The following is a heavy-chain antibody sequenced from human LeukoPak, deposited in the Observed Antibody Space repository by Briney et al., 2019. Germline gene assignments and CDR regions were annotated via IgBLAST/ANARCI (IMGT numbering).Heavy chain of an antibody. J-gene: IGHJ5*02. V-gene: IGHV3-7*01. CDR1: GFTFSSYW. D-gene: IGHD2-2*01. CDR3: ARDDCSSISCYHNWFDP. CDR2: IKQDGSEK. Sequence: PGGSLRLSCAASGFTFSSYWMSWFRQAPGKGLEWVANIKQDGSEKYYVDSLKGRFTISRDNAKNSLYLQMNSLRAEDTAVYYCARDDCSSISCYHNWFDPWGQGTLVTVSS.